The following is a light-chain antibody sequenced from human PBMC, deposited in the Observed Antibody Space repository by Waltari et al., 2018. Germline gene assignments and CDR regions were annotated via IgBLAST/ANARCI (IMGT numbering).Light chain of an antibody. CDR3: QVWDSSTVV. CDR2: QAS. Sequence: SYDVTQSPSVSVSAGQTVSISCSGDGLGDKYVSWYQQRPGQSPVLVIYQASKRPLGIPERFSGSNSGNTATLTISGTQSMDEADFYCQVWDSSTVVFGGGTRLTVL. J-gene: IGLJ2*01. CDR1: GLGDKY. V-gene: IGLV3-1*01.